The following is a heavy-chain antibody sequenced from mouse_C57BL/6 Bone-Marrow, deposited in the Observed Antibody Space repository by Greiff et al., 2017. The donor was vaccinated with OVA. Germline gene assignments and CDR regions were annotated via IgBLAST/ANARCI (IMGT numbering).Heavy chain of an antibody. Sequence: EVMLVESEGGLVQPGSSMKLSCTASGFTFSDYYMAWVRQVPEKGLEWVANINYDGSSTYYLDSLKSRFIISRDNAKNILYLQMSSLKSEDTATYYCASLPRRGGWYFDVWGTGTTVTVSS. CDR1: GFTFSDYY. J-gene: IGHJ1*03. CDR3: ASLPRRGGWYFDV. V-gene: IGHV5-16*01. CDR2: INYDGSST.